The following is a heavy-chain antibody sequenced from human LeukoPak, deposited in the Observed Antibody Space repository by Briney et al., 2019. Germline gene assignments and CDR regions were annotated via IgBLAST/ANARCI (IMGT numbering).Heavy chain of an antibody. CDR1: GFTFSSYP. V-gene: IGHV3-30*04. J-gene: IGHJ4*02. D-gene: IGHD6-19*01. CDR3: ARGKQWLALDPSFDY. Sequence: RGSLRLSCAASGFTFSSYPMHWVRQAPGKGLEWVAVISFDRSNKYYADSVKGRFTISRDNSKNTLYLQMNSLRAEDTAVYYCARGKQWLALDPSFDYWGQGTLVTVSS. CDR2: ISFDRSNK.